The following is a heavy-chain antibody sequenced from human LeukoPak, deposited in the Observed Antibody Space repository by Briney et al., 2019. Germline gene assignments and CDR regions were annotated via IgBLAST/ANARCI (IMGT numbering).Heavy chain of an antibody. V-gene: IGHV3-30*18. J-gene: IGHJ5*02. D-gene: IGHD3-22*01. CDR1: EFTFSSYG. CDR2: IAYDGTNK. CDR3: AKDRAGSHPYDTSGLTPSDH. Sequence: GGSLRLSCAASEFTFSSYGMHWVRQAPGKGLEWVAVIAYDGTNKYYADSVKGRFTISRDNSKNTLHLQMNSLRAEDTAVYYCAKDRAGSHPYDTSGLTPSDHWGQGTLVTVSS.